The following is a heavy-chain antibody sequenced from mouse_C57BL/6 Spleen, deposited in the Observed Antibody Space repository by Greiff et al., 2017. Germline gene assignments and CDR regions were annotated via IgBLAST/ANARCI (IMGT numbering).Heavy chain of an antibody. Sequence: DVKLVESGGGLVQPGGSLKLSCAASGFTFSSYAMSWVRQTPEKRLEWVATISDGGSYTYYPDNLKGRFTISRDNAKNNLYLQMSHLKSEDTAMYSCARDEDYGSSYGYFDVWGTGTTVTVSS. CDR2: ISDGGSYT. CDR1: GFTFSSYA. D-gene: IGHD1-1*01. CDR3: ARDEDYGSSYGYFDV. V-gene: IGHV5-4*01. J-gene: IGHJ1*03.